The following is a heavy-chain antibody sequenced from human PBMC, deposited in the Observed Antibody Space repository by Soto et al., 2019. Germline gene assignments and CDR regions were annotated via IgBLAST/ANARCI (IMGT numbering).Heavy chain of an antibody. Sequence: PGGSLRLSCVASGFTFSNYAMNWVRQAPGKGLEWVAVISYDGSNKYYADSVKGRITISRDNSRNTLYLQMNNPRAEDTAMYYCARDLGNLYGSFAYWGQGALVTVSS. V-gene: IGHV3-30-3*01. CDR2: ISYDGSNK. D-gene: IGHD4-17*01. J-gene: IGHJ4*02. CDR3: ARDLGNLYGSFAY. CDR1: GFTFSNYA.